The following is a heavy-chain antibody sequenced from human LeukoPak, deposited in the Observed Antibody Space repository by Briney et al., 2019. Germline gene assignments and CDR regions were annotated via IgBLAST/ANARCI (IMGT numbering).Heavy chain of an antibody. J-gene: IGHJ3*02. V-gene: IGHV1-69*13. CDR2: IIPIFGTA. Sequence: ASVKVSCKASGGTFSSYAISWVRQAPGQGLEWMGGIIPIFGTANYAQKFQGRVTITADESTSTAYMELGSLRSEDTAVYYCARLGCSSTSCYFLHAFDIWGQGTMVTVSS. CDR1: GGTFSSYA. CDR3: ARLGCSSTSCYFLHAFDI. D-gene: IGHD2-2*01.